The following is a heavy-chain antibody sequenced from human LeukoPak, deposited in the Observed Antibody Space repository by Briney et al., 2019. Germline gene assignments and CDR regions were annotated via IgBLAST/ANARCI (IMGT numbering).Heavy chain of an antibody. J-gene: IGHJ6*04. V-gene: IGHV4-61*01. Sequence: PSETLSLTCTVSGGSVSSVSYYGAWFRHPPGRELGGIGYIYNSGGPNYNPSLKSRVTISVDTSKNQFSLKLSSVTAADTAVYYCARDFRYDILTGYYRGNYYYYGMDVWGKGTTVTVSS. D-gene: IGHD3-9*01. CDR2: IYNSGGP. CDR3: ARDFRYDILTGYYRGNYYYYGMDV. CDR1: GGSVSSVSYY.